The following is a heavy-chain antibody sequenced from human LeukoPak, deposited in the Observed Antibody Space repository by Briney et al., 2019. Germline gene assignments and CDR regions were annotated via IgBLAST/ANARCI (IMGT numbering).Heavy chain of an antibody. J-gene: IGHJ6*02. D-gene: IGHD5-24*01. Sequence: GGSLRLSCAASGFPFSDYALTWVRQAPGMGLEWGAVLSFNGVNAYYADSVRGRFTVSRENSRNYLQMNSLRAEDTAVYFCAKDRVGPGSYNYIMDVWGQGTTVTVSS. V-gene: IGHV3-30*18. CDR2: LSFNGVNA. CDR1: GFPFSDYA. CDR3: AKDRVGPGSYNYIMDV.